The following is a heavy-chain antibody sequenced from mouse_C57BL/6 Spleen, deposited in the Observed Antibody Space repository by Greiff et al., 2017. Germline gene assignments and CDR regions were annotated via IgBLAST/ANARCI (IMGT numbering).Heavy chain of an antibody. CDR1: GYAFSSSW. Sequence: VQLQESGPELVKHGASVKISCKASGYAFSSSWMNWVKQRPGKGLEWIGRIYPGDGDTNYNGKFKGKATLTADKSSSTAYMQLSSLTSEDSAVYFCARSEGHGFDYWGQGTTLTVSS. D-gene: IGHD3-1*01. V-gene: IGHV1-82*01. CDR2: IYPGDGDT. CDR3: ARSEGHGFDY. J-gene: IGHJ2*01.